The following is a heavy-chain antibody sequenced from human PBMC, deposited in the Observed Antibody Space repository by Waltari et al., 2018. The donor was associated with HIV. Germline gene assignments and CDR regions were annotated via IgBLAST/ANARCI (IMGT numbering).Heavy chain of an antibody. D-gene: IGHD3-9*01. CDR2: ISSKSDPI. J-gene: IGHJ6*02. CDR3: ARGLHRGGHYFGMDV. V-gene: IGHV3-48*02. Sequence: EVQLVESGGGSVRPGGSLRLYWAASGFCFITYAMQWVRQVPGKGLEWVSYISSKSDPIDYADSVKGRFTISRDNAKNSLYLQMNSLRDDDTAVYYCARGLHRGGHYFGMDVWGRGTTVIVSS. CDR1: GFCFITYA.